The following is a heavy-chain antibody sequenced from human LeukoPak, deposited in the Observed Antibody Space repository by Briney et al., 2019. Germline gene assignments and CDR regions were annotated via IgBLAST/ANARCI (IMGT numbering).Heavy chain of an antibody. CDR1: GGTFSSYA. Sequence: SVKVSCKASGGTFSSYAISWVRQAPGQGLEWMGRIIPIFGIANYAQKFQGRVTITADKSTSTAYMELSSPRSEDTAVYYCARGGGAQQVVHYDSSGYYYWGQGTLVTVSS. D-gene: IGHD3-22*01. CDR2: IIPIFGIA. V-gene: IGHV1-69*04. CDR3: ARGGGAQQVVHYDSSGYYY. J-gene: IGHJ4*02.